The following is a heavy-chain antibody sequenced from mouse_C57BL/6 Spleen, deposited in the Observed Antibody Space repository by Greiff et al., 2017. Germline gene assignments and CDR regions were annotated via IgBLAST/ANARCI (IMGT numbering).Heavy chain of an antibody. J-gene: IGHJ1*03. V-gene: IGHV1-82*01. CDR2: IYPGDGDT. CDR3: ARSDGYDGYWFFDV. Sequence: VKLLESGPELVKPGASVKISCTASGYALSSSWMHWVKQRPGKGLEWIGRIYPGDGDTKYHGPFKGQAPLTSDKSSSTAYMQLSSLTSEDSAVYFCARSDGYDGYWFFDVWGTGTTGTVSA. D-gene: IGHD2-2*01. CDR1: GYALSSSW.